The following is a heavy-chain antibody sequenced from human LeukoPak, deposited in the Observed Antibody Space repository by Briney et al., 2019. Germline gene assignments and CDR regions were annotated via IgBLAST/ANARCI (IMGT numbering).Heavy chain of an antibody. CDR3: AKDPEWELQFWFDP. CDR1: GFTFSSYA. CDR2: ISYDGSNK. J-gene: IGHJ5*02. V-gene: IGHV3-30-3*01. Sequence: GGSLRLSCAASGFTFSSYAMHWVRQAPGKGLEWVAVISYDGSNKYYADSVKGRFTISRDNSKNTLYLQMNSLRAEDTAVYYCAKDPEWELQFWFDPWGQGTLVTVSS. D-gene: IGHD1-26*01.